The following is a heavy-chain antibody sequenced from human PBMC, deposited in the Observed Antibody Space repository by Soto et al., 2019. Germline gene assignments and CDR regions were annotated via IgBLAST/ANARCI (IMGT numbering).Heavy chain of an antibody. Sequence: EVPLVESGGGLVQPGGSLRLSCAASGFTFSSSGMHWVRQAPGKGLEYVSGISASGNSRDYVNSVKGRFTSSRDKSKNTLYLQLGRLRAHDIAGYSCARWPYNWTPPLEDWGQGTLFTASS. CDR2: ISASGNSR. CDR3: ARWPYNWTPPLED. D-gene: IGHD1-20*01. CDR1: GFTFSSSG. V-gene: IGHV3-64*01. J-gene: IGHJ4*02.